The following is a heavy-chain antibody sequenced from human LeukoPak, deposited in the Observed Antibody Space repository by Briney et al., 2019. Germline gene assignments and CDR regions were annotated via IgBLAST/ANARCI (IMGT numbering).Heavy chain of an antibody. Sequence: GGSLRLSCAASGFTVSSNYMSWVRQAPGKGLEWVSVIYSGGSTYYADSVKGRFTISRHNSKNTLYLQMNSLRAEDTAVYYCARDLGTAMDNFDYWGQGTLVTVSS. CDR2: IYSGGST. J-gene: IGHJ4*02. CDR3: ARDLGTAMDNFDY. V-gene: IGHV3-53*01. CDR1: GFTVSSNY. D-gene: IGHD5-18*01.